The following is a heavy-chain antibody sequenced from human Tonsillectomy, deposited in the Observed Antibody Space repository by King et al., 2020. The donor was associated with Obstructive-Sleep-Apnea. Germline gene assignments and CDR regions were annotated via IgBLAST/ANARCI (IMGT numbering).Heavy chain of an antibody. CDR3: ARDLGGHIATAGSL. CDR2: ISSSSSYI. V-gene: IGHV3-21*01. D-gene: IGHD6-13*01. CDR1: GFTFSTYS. Sequence: VQLVESGGGLVKPGGSLRLSCAASGFTFSTYSMKWVRQAPGKGLEWVSSISSSSSYIYYADSVKGRFTISRDNAKNSLYLQMNSLRAEDTAMYYCARDLGGHIATAGSLWGQGTLVTVSS. J-gene: IGHJ4*02.